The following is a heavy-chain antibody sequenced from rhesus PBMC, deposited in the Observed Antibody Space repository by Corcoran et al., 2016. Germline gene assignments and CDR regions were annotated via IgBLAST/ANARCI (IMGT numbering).Heavy chain of an antibody. CDR1: GGSISSNY. D-gene: IGHD6-25*01. CDR2: ISGRGGST. J-gene: IGHJ6*01. Sequence: QLQLQGSGPGLAKSSETLSLTCAVSGGSISSNYWAWIRQAPGEGQVWIVRISGRGGSTDYNPSLKSRVTISRDTSKNQFSLTLNFVTDADTAVYYCARDTGSWNRDGLDSWGQGVVVTVSS. CDR3: ARDTGSWNRDGLDS. V-gene: IGHV4-173*01.